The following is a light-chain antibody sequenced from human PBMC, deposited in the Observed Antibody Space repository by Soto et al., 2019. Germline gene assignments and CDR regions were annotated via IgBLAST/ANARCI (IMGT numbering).Light chain of an antibody. CDR3: QQYDRFPYT. V-gene: IGKV1-5*03. CDR2: KAS. Sequence: DIQMTQSPSTLSASVGDTVTITCRASQSLSYWLAWYQQKPGQAPILLIHKASTLESGVPSRFSGSGSGTEFTLTISSLQPDDFATFYCQQYDRFPYTFGQGTKLEIK. J-gene: IGKJ2*01. CDR1: QSLSYW.